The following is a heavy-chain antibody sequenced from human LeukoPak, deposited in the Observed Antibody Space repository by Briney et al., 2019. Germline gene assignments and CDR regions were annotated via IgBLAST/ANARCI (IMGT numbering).Heavy chain of an antibody. J-gene: IGHJ4*02. Sequence: GGSLRLSCAASGFSFSEYWMSWVRQAPGKGLEWVSAISGSGGSTYYVDSVKGRFTISRDNFKNTLYLQMNSLRAEDTAVYYCAKVRDYDSSGYSDYWGQGNLVTVSS. D-gene: IGHD3-22*01. CDR1: GFSFSEYW. CDR3: AKVRDYDSSGYSDY. CDR2: ISGSGGST. V-gene: IGHV3-23*01.